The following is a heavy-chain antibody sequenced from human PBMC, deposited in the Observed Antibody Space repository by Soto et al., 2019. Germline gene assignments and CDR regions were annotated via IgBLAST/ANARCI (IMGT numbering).Heavy chain of an antibody. CDR1: GSSISSSSYY. CDR3: AKGYRIVVVVAATNWFDP. V-gene: IGHV4-39*01. Sequence: SETLSLTCTVSGSSISSSSYYWGWIRQPPGKGLEWIGSIYYSGSTYYNPSLKSRVTISVDTSKNQFSLKLSSVTAADTAVYYCAKGYRIVVVVAATNWFDPWGQGTLVTVSS. J-gene: IGHJ5*02. CDR2: IYYSGST. D-gene: IGHD2-15*01.